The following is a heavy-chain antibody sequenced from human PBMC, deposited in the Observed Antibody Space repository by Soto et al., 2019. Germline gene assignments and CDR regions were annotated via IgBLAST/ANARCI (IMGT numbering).Heavy chain of an antibody. V-gene: IGHV3-30*18. CDR2: ISYDGSNK. Sequence: QVQLVESGGGVVQPGRSLRLSCAASGFTFSSYGMHWVRQAPGKGLEWVAVISYDGSNKYYADSVKGRFTISRDNSKNTFYLQMNSLRAEDTAVYYCAKEVWSGPMDVWGQGTTVTGSS. D-gene: IGHD3-3*01. J-gene: IGHJ6*02. CDR1: GFTFSSYG. CDR3: AKEVWSGPMDV.